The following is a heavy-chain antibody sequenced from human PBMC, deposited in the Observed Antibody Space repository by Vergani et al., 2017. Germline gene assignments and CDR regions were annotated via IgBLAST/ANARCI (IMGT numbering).Heavy chain of an antibody. CDR3: ARTYYYDSSGYYEAAFDI. CDR1: GFTFSSYW. V-gene: IGHV3-74*01. CDR2: INSDGSST. D-gene: IGHD3-22*01. J-gene: IGHJ3*02. Sequence: EVQLVESGGGLVQPGGSLRLSCAASGFTFSSYWMHWVRQAPGKGLVWVSRINSDGSSTSYADSVKGRFTISRDNAKNTLYLQMNSLRAADTAVYYCARTYYYDSSGYYEAAFDIWGQGTMVTVSS.